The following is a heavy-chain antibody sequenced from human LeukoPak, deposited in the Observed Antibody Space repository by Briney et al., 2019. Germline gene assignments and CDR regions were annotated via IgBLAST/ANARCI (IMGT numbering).Heavy chain of an antibody. CDR3: ARDADTSGSYWYFDL. Sequence: GGSLRLPCAASGFTLSYYGMHWVRQAPGKGLEWVALIWSDGSNENYADSVKGRYTISRDTSRNTLYLQMHSLRAEDTAVYYCARDADTSGSYWYFDLWGRGTQVTVSS. CDR2: IWSDGSNE. D-gene: IGHD3-22*01. J-gene: IGHJ2*01. V-gene: IGHV3-33*01. CDR1: GFTLSYYG.